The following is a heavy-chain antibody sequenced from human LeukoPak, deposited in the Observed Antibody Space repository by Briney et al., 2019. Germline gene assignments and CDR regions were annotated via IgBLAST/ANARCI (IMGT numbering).Heavy chain of an antibody. Sequence: PGRSLRLSCAASGFTFSRYGMHWVRQAPGKGLEWVAVIWYDGSNKYYADSVKGRFTISRDNSKNTLYLQMNSLRAEDTAVYYCARAMYYYGSGSYRVSWFDPWGQGTLVTVSS. V-gene: IGHV3-33*01. CDR2: IWYDGSNK. J-gene: IGHJ5*02. CDR1: GFTFSRYG. D-gene: IGHD3-10*01. CDR3: ARAMYYYGSGSYRVSWFDP.